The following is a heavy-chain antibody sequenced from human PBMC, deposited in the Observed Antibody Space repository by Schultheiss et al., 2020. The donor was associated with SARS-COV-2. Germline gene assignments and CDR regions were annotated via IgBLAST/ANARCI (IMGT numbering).Heavy chain of an antibody. CDR3: ARAIAARPDDAFDI. V-gene: IGHV3-23*01. CDR1: GFTFSSYA. D-gene: IGHD6-6*01. CDR2: ISGSGGST. Sequence: GESLKISCAASGFTFSSYAMSWVRQAPGKGLEWVSAISGSGGSTYYADSVKGRFTISRDNAKNSLYLQMNSLRDEDTAVYYCARAIAARPDDAFDIWGQGTMVTVSS. J-gene: IGHJ3*02.